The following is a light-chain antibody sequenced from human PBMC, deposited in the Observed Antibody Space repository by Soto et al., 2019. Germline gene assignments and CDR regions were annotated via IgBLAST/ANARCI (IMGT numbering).Light chain of an antibody. Sequence: QSVLTQPPSASVTPGQRVTISCSGSSSNIGSNTVNWYQQLPGTAPKLLIYSNNQRPSGVPDRFSGSKSGTSASLAISGLQSEDEADYYCAAWDDSLNGRGVFGGGTKVTVL. J-gene: IGLJ2*01. CDR3: AAWDDSLNGRGV. CDR1: SSNIGSNT. CDR2: SNN. V-gene: IGLV1-44*01.